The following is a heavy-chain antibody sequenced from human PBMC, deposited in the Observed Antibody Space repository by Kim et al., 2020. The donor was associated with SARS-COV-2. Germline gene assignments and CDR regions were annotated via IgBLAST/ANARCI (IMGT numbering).Heavy chain of an antibody. V-gene: IGHV3-30*04. Sequence: GGSLRLSCAASGFTFSSYAMHWVRQAPGKGLEWVAVISYDGSNKYYADSVKGRFTISRDNSKNTLYLQMNSLRAEDTAVYYCAREHCSGGSCYHYFDYWGQGTLVTVSS. D-gene: IGHD2-15*01. CDR1: GFTFSSYA. CDR2: ISYDGSNK. J-gene: IGHJ4*02. CDR3: AREHCSGGSCYHYFDY.